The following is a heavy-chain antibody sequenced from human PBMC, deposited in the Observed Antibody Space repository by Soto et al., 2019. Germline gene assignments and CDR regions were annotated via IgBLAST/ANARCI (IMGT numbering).Heavy chain of an antibody. V-gene: IGHV1-8*01. CDR2: MNPNSGNT. CDR3: ARSPVIGSTNQWFDP. J-gene: IGHJ5*02. D-gene: IGHD1-26*01. CDR1: GYTFSNYD. Sequence: ASVKVSCKASGYTFSNYDINWVRQATGQGLEWVGRMNPNSGNTGYAQKFQGRVTMTRNTSISTAYMELSSLRSEDTAVYYCARSPVIGSTNQWFDPWGQGTLVTVSS.